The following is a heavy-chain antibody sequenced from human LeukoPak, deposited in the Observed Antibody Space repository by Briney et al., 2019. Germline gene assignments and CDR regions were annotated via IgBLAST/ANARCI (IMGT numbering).Heavy chain of an antibody. D-gene: IGHD3-22*01. CDR2: IYTSGST. CDR1: GGSISSGSYY. Sequence: PSETLSLTCTVSGGSISSGSYYWSWIRQPAGKGLEWIGRIYTSGSTNYNPSLKSRVTISVDTSKNQFSLKLSSVTAADTAVYYCARTYIHYYDSSGYWDYWGQGTLVTVSS. V-gene: IGHV4-61*02. CDR3: ARTYIHYYDSSGYWDY. J-gene: IGHJ4*02.